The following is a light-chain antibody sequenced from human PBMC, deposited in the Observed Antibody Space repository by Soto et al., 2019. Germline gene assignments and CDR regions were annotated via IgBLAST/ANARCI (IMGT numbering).Light chain of an antibody. CDR1: QNITTW. V-gene: IGKV1-5*03. Sequence: DIQMTQSPSTLSASAGDTVTITCRASQNITTWLAWYLQKPGKAPKLPIYKASTLETGAPSRFSGSGSGTEFTLTIRSLQPDEFATYYCQHYNSPWRFGQGTKVDIK. CDR2: KAS. J-gene: IGKJ1*01. CDR3: QHYNSPWR.